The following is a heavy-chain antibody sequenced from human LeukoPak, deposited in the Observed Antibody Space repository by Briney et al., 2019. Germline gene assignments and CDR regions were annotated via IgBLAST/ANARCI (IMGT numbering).Heavy chain of an antibody. CDR3: AKSISSGLAATAVGAQFDY. D-gene: IGHD1-26*01. V-gene: IGHV3-48*01. CDR2: ISSSSSTI. CDR1: GFTFSSYS. J-gene: IGHJ4*02. Sequence: GGSLRLSCAASGFTFSSYSRNWVRQAPGKGLEWVSYISSSSSTIYYADSLKGRFTISRDNAKNSLYLQMNSLRAEDTAVYYCAKSISSGLAATAVGAQFDYWGQGTLVTVSS.